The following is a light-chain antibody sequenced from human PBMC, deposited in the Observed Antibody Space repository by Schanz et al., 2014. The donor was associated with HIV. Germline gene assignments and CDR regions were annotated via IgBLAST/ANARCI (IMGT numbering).Light chain of an antibody. CDR3: QQDGHSLLYT. Sequence: EIVLTQSPVTLSLSPGERATLSCRASQSISTYVAWYQQSPGQSPRLLIYGASNRASGIPPRFSGSGSGTDFSLTIDNIEPEDFAVYFCQQDGHSLLYTFGQGTKLEI. V-gene: IGKV3-11*01. J-gene: IGKJ2*01. CDR1: QSISTY. CDR2: GAS.